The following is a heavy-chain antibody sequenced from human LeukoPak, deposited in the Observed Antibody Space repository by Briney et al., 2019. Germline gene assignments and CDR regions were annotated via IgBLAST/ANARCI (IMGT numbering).Heavy chain of an antibody. CDR1: GFNFWNFV. CDR2: ISGEGAKT. V-gene: IGHV3-23*01. Sequence: GGSLRLSCATSGFNFWNFVVNWVRQAPRKGLEWVSAISGEGAKTYYRDSVKGRFTISTDSGDNTVYLEMNNLTVEDTAVYYCAKTQNWNYISYYYYYMDVWGKGTAVTVSS. D-gene: IGHD1-7*01. J-gene: IGHJ6*03. CDR3: AKTQNWNYISYYYYYMDV.